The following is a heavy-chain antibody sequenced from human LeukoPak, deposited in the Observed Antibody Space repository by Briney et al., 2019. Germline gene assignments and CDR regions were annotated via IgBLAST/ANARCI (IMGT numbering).Heavy chain of an antibody. CDR2: INPSDDST. Sequence: ASVKVSCKASGYTFNSSCMHWVRQAPGQGLEWMGIINPSDDSTRYAQKFQGRVTMTKDTSTNTVYMHLSSLSSDDTAVHYCARAYYESSAYRHAVYFDYWGQGTLVTVSS. J-gene: IGHJ4*02. CDR1: GYTFNSSC. CDR3: ARAYYESSAYRHAVYFDY. V-gene: IGHV1-46*02. D-gene: IGHD3-22*01.